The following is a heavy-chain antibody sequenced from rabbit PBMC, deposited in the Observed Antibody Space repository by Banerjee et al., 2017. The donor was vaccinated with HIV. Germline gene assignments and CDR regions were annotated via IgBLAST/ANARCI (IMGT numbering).Heavy chain of an antibody. J-gene: IGHJ4*01. Sequence: QSLEESGGDLVKPGASLTLTCTVSEFSLTGWGVRWVRQAPGKGPECIACIDPGIRGSTYYASCAKGRFTISKTSSTTVTLQMTSLTAADTATYFCARGIDPSDWTLNLWGPGTLVTVS. CDR1: EFSLTGWGV. D-gene: IGHD4-1*01. CDR2: IDPGIRGST. V-gene: IGHV1S40*01. CDR3: ARGIDPSDWTLNL.